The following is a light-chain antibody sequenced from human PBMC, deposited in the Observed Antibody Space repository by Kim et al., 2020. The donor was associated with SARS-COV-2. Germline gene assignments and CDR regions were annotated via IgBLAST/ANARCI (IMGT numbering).Light chain of an antibody. V-gene: IGLV1-40*01. Sequence: RVTVSCTGSSSNIGADYDVHWYQHLPGAAPKLLIYAGNNRPSGVPARFSGSKAGTSASLAITGLQAEDEGDYYCQSYDTTLNTYVFGNGTKVTVL. CDR3: QSYDTTLNTYV. CDR2: AGN. J-gene: IGLJ1*01. CDR1: SSNIGADYD.